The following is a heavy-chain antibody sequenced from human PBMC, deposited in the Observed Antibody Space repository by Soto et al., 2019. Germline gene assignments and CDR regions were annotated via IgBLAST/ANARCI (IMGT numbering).Heavy chain of an antibody. CDR1: GFTFSSYG. CDR2: ISYDGSNK. V-gene: IGHV3-30*03. D-gene: IGHD6-6*01. J-gene: IGHJ4*02. Sequence: LSLTCAASGFTFSSYGMHWVRQAPGKGLEWVAVISYDGSNKYYADSVKGRFTISRDNSKNTLYLQMNSLRAEDTAVYYCAGSSSFDYWGQGTLVTVSS. CDR3: AGSSSFDY.